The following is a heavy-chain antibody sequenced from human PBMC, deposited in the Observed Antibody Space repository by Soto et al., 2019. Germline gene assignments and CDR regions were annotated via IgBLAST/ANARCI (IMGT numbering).Heavy chain of an antibody. J-gene: IGHJ3*02. CDR2: IYTSGST. CDR1: GGSISSYY. D-gene: IGHD3-3*01. Sequence: SETLSLTCTVSGGSISSYYWSWIRQPAGKGLEWIGRIYTSGSTNYNPSLKSRVTMSVDTSKNQFSRKLSSVTAADTAVYYCARGRITIFGVAPAFDIWGQGTMVTVSS. V-gene: IGHV4-4*07. CDR3: ARGRITIFGVAPAFDI.